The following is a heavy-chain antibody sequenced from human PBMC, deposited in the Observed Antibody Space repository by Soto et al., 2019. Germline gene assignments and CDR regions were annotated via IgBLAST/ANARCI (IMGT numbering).Heavy chain of an antibody. CDR3: AKNPYHDFWSGGDVFDI. D-gene: IGHD3-3*01. J-gene: IGHJ3*02. CDR2: ISGSGTST. V-gene: IGHV3-23*01. Sequence: EAQLLESGGGLGQPGGSLRLSCAASDFTFNNYVMNWVRQAPGKGLEWVTGISGSGTSTYFADSVKGRFTISRDNSKNTLFLQMNSLRAEDTAVYYCAKNPYHDFWSGGDVFDIWGQGTMVTVSS. CDR1: DFTFNNYV.